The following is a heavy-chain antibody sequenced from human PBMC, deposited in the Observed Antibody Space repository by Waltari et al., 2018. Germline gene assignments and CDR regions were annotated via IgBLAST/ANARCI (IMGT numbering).Heavy chain of an antibody. J-gene: IGHJ5*02. CDR1: GYKFSDYV. Sequence: QIHLVQSGTEVRKPGASVKVSCKASGYKFSDYVISWVRQAPGQGLEWMGWVSAYNGNTKDAQKFQGRLTLTTDTSTSTAFMELRSLRSDDTAVYYCARPGFYGDYYGSGTRGNWFDPWGQGTLVSVSS. D-gene: IGHD3-10*01. CDR2: VSAYNGNT. CDR3: ARPGFYGDYYGSGTRGNWFDP. V-gene: IGHV1-18*01.